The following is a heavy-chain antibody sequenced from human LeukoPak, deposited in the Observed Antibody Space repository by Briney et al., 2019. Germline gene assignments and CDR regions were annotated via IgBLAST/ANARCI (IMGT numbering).Heavy chain of an antibody. CDR1: GGSISSYY. D-gene: IGHD3-16*02. V-gene: IGHV4-59*01. Sequence: SETLSLTCTVSGGSISSYYWSWIWQPPGKGLEWIGYIYYSGSTNYNPSLKSRVTISVDTSKNQFSLKLSSVTAADTAVYYCARGDDYVWGSYRYDYWGQGTLVTVSS. CDR2: IYYSGST. J-gene: IGHJ4*02. CDR3: ARGDDYVWGSYRYDY.